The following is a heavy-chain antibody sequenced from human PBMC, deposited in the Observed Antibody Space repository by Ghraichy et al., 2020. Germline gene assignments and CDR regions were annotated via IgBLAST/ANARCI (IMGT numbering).Heavy chain of an antibody. CDR1: GGSISSYY. J-gene: IGHJ4*02. CDR3: ARDTDVVLVGATYFDY. D-gene: IGHD1-26*01. Sequence: SQTLSLTCTVSGGSISSYYWSWIRQPAGKGLEWIGRIYTSGSTNYNPSLKSRVTMSVDTSKNQFSLKLSSVTAADTAVYYCARDTDVVLVGATYFDYWGQGTLVTVSS. V-gene: IGHV4-4*07. CDR2: IYTSGST.